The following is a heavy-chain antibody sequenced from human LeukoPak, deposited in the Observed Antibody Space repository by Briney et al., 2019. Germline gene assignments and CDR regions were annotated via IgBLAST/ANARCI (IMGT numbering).Heavy chain of an antibody. CDR1: GYTFTGYY. D-gene: IGHD3-3*01. CDR2: INPNSGGT. Sequence: ASVKVSCKASGYTFTGYYIHWVRQAPGQGLEWMGWINPNSGGTNYAQKFQGRVTMPRDTSISTAYMEVSRLRSDDTAVYLCAREPSGGFWSDLNRFDPWGQGTLLTVSS. CDR3: AREPSGGFWSDLNRFDP. J-gene: IGHJ5*02. V-gene: IGHV1-2*02.